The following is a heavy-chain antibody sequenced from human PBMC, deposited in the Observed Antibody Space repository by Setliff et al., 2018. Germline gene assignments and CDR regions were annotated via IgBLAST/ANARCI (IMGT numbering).Heavy chain of an antibody. Sequence: PSETLSLTCTVSGASMRSGTFYWSWIRLHPGKGLEWIGYISYSGNTYYNPSFEGRLALSVDASMNQFSPRLSSVTAADSAIYYCARDRSALVRGAVHHNYFDPWGQGNKVTVSS. CDR1: GASMRSGTFY. CDR2: ISYSGNT. V-gene: IGHV4-31*03. J-gene: IGHJ5*02. CDR3: ARDRSALVRGAVHHNYFDP. D-gene: IGHD3-10*01.